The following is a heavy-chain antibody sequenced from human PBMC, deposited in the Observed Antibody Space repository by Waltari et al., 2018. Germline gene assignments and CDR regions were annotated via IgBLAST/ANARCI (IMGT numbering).Heavy chain of an antibody. Sequence: QVQLVQSGAEVKKPGSSVKVSCKASGGTFSSYAISWVRQAPGQGLEWMGWINPNSGGTNYAQKFQGRVTMTRDTSISTAYMELSRLRSDDTAVYYCARDQAGTTGYWGQGTLVTVSS. D-gene: IGHD1-7*01. CDR1: GGTFSSYA. J-gene: IGHJ4*02. V-gene: IGHV1-2*02. CDR2: INPNSGGT. CDR3: ARDQAGTTGY.